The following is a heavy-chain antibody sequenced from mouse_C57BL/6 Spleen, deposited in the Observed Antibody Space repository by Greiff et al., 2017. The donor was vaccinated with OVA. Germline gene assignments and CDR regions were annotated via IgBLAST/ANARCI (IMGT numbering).Heavy chain of an antibody. CDR3: ARNDGYGGYFDY. Sequence: VKLQESGAELVRPGTSVKMSCKASGYTFTNYWIGWAKQRPGHGLEWIGDIYPGGGYTNYNEKFKGKATLTADKSSSTAYMQFSSLTSEDSAIYYCARNDGYGGYFDYWGQGTTLTVSS. CDR2: IYPGGGYT. D-gene: IGHD2-3*01. J-gene: IGHJ2*01. V-gene: IGHV1-63*01. CDR1: GYTFTNYW.